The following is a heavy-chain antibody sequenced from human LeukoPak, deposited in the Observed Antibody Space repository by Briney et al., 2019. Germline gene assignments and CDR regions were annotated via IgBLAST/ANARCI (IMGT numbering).Heavy chain of an antibody. V-gene: IGHV4-38-2*02. CDR2: VYHSGGT. CDR1: GYSINSGFY. D-gene: IGHD3-22*01. J-gene: IGHJ2*01. Sequence: PSETLSLTCSVSGYSINSGFYWGWIRQPPGKGLEWIGNVYHSGGTYYNPSLKSRVTISVDTSKNQFSLKLSSVTAADTAVYYCARRKDYYDSSGYWYFDLWGRGTLVTVSS. CDR3: ARRKDYYDSSGYWYFDL.